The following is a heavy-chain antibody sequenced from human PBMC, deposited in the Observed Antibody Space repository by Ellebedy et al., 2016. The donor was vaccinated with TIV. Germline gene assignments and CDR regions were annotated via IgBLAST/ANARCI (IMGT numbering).Heavy chain of an antibody. V-gene: IGHV1-18*04. D-gene: IGHD2-2*01. CDR3: ARKDSRYGADAFDI. CDR1: GYTLSDYG. J-gene: IGHJ3*02. CDR2: ITQYNGHT. Sequence: AASVKVSCKASGYTLSDYGISWVRQAPGQGLEWMGWITQYNGHTTYAQKFQGRVIVTIDTFTSTAYMEVRRLRLDDTAVYYCARKDSRYGADAFDIWGQGTMVAVSS.